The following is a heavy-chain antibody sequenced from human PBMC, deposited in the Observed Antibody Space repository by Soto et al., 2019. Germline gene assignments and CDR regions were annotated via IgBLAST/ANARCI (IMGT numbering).Heavy chain of an antibody. CDR3: ARGERGRVWYVPYFDS. V-gene: IGHV3-30-3*01. D-gene: IGHD6-19*01. Sequence: GGSLRLSCAASGFTFSTYTMHWVRRAPGKGLEWVAVISYDGSNKYYADSVKGRFTISRDNSKNTLYLQMSSLRVEDTAVYYCARGERGRVWYVPYFDSWGQGTLVTVSS. J-gene: IGHJ4*02. CDR1: GFTFSTYT. CDR2: ISYDGSNK.